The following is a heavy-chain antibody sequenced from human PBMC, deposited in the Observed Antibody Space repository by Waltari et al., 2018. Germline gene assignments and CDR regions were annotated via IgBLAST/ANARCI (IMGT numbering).Heavy chain of an antibody. V-gene: IGHV3-9*01. J-gene: IGHJ4*02. CDR2: ISWNSGSI. Sequence: EVQLVESGGGLVQPGRSLRLSCAASGFTFDDYAMHWVRQAPGQGLEWVSGISWNSGSIGYADSVKGRFTISKDNAKNSLYMQMNSLRAEDTASYYCAKDIRWGGDYGGNSFDYWGQGTLVIVSS. CDR1: GFTFDDYA. CDR3: AKDIRWGGDYGGNSFDY. D-gene: IGHD4-17*01.